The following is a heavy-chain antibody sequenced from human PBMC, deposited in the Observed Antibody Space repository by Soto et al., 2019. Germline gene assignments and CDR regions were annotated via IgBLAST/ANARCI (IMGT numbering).Heavy chain of an antibody. CDR3: AALLANYYDSSGYSSFDY. Sequence: SVKVSCKASGFTFTSSAVQWVRQARGQRLEWIGWIVVGSGNTNYAQKFQERVTITRDMSTSTAYMELSSLRSEDTAVYYCAALLANYYDSSGYSSFDYWGQGTLVTVSS. CDR1: GFTFTSSA. V-gene: IGHV1-58*01. J-gene: IGHJ4*02. D-gene: IGHD3-22*01. CDR2: IVVGSGNT.